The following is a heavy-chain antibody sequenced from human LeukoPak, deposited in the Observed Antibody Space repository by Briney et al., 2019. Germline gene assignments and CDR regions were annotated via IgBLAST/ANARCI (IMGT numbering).Heavy chain of an antibody. D-gene: IGHD3-10*01. J-gene: IGHJ4*02. CDR3: ARGSTLWFGELLPYFDY. V-gene: IGHV1-2*02. Sequence: ASVKVSCKASGYTFTGYYMHWVRQAPGQGLEWMGWINPNSGGTNYAQKFQGRVTTTRDTSISTAYMELSRLRSDDTAVYYCARGSTLWFGELLPYFDYWGQGTLVTVSS. CDR1: GYTFTGYY. CDR2: INPNSGGT.